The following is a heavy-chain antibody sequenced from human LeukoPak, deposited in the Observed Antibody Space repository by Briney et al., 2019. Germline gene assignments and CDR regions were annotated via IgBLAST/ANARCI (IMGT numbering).Heavy chain of an antibody. CDR3: ARVTPGGAMLRGLIGNWFDP. V-gene: IGHV3-30-3*01. CDR2: ISYDGGDK. D-gene: IGHD3-10*01. Sequence: GGSLRLSCSASGFSFSNYAMHWVRQAPGEGLEWLAVISYDGGDKNYADSLKGRFNISRDNSKDNQYLQMNSLRVEDTAVYYCARVTPGGAMLRGLIGNWFDPWGQGTLVTVSS. J-gene: IGHJ5*02. CDR1: GFSFSNYA.